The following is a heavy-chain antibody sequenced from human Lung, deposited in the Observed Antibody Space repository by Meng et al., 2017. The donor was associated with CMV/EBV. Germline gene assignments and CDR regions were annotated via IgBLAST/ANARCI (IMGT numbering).Heavy chain of an antibody. CDR1: GFTFSSYG. Sequence: GESXKISCTASGFTFSSYGMHWVRQAPGKELEWVTFLQFDGSNKYYADSVKGRFTISRDNAKNSLYLQMNSLRAEDTAVYYCAREEGSSWCFRRYYFDYWGQGTLVTVSS. CDR2: LQFDGSNK. V-gene: IGHV3-30*02. CDR3: AREEGSSWCFRRYYFDY. D-gene: IGHD6-13*01. J-gene: IGHJ4*02.